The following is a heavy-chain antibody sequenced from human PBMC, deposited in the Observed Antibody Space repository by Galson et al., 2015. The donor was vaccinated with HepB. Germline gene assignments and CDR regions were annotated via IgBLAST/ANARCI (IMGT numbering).Heavy chain of an antibody. CDR1: GYTFTGYY. Sequence: SVKVSCKASGYTFTGYYMHWVRQAPGQGLEWMGIINPSGGSTSYAQKFQGRVTMTRDTSTSTVYMELSSLRSEDTAVYYCARGYLAVAGNSASFDYWGQGTLVTVSS. D-gene: IGHD6-19*01. J-gene: IGHJ4*02. CDR3: ARGYLAVAGNSASFDY. CDR2: INPSGGST. V-gene: IGHV1-46*01.